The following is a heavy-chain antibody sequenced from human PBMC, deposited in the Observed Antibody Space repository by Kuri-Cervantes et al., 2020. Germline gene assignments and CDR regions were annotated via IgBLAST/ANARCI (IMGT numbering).Heavy chain of an antibody. D-gene: IGHD3-16*01. CDR3: ARDYPGDHDAFDI. Sequence: SVKVSCKASGGTFSSYAISWVRQAPGQGLEWMGGIIPIFGTANYAQKFQGRVIMTTDTSTSTVYMELRSLRSDDTAVYFFARDYPGDHDAFDIWGQGTMVTVSS. CDR1: GGTFSSYA. V-gene: IGHV1-69*05. CDR2: IIPIFGTA. J-gene: IGHJ3*02.